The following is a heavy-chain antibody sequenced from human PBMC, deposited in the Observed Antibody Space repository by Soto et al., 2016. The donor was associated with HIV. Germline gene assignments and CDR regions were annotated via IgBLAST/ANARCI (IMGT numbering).Heavy chain of an antibody. Sequence: EVQLVESGGGLVQPGGSLKLSCAASGFTLSGSATHWVRQASGKGLEWVGRIRSKANSYATAYAASVKGRFTISRDDSKNTAYLQMNSLKTEDTAVYYCTRQVGHSSSWQMSFGDWGQGTLVTVSS. CDR1: GFTLSGSA. D-gene: IGHD6-13*01. J-gene: IGHJ4*02. V-gene: IGHV3-73*01. CDR2: IRSKANSYAT. CDR3: TRQVGHSSSWQMSFGD.